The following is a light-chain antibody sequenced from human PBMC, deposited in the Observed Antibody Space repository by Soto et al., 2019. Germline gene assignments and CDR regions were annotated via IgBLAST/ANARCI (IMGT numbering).Light chain of an antibody. J-gene: IGLJ1*01. V-gene: IGLV2-14*03. CDR2: TDS. Sequence: QSVLTQPASVSGSPGQSITISCTGTSSDIGRYNYVSWFQQHPGKVPKLLIYTDSRRPSGVPDRFSGSKSGTSASLTISGPQSEDEAYYYCAAWDYSLSAYVFGTGTKVTVL. CDR1: SSDIGRYNY. CDR3: AAWDYSLSAYV.